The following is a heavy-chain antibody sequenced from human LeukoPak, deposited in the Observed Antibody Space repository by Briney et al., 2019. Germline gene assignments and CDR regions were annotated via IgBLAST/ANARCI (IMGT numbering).Heavy chain of an antibody. D-gene: IGHD3-3*01. CDR1: GGSISSGDYY. CDR2: INHSGST. CDR3: ARGRITIFGVVPFFDY. V-gene: IGHV4-30-4*08. J-gene: IGHJ4*02. Sequence: SQTLSLTCTVSGGSISSGDYYWSWIRQPPGKGLEWIGEINHSGSTNYNPSLKSRVTISVDTSKNQFSLKLSSVTAADTAVYYCARGRITIFGVVPFFDYWGQGTLVTVSS.